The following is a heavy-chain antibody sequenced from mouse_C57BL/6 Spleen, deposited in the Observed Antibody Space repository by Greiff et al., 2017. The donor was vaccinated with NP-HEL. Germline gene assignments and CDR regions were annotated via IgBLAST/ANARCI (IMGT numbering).Heavy chain of an antibody. V-gene: IGHV1-18*01. J-gene: IGHJ3*01. Sequence: EVQLQQSGPELVKPGASVKIPCKASGYTFTDYNMDWVKQSHGKSLEWIGDINPNNGGTIYNQKFKGKATLTVDKSSSTAYMERRSLTSEDTAVYYCARTKDGYCAYWGQGTRVTVSA. CDR3: ARTKDGYCAY. CDR2: INPNNGGT. CDR1: GYTFTDYN. D-gene: IGHD2-3*01.